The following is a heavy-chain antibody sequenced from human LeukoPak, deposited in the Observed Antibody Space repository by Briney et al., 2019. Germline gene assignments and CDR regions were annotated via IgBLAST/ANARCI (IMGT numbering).Heavy chain of an antibody. CDR2: IKSKTDGGTT. Sequence: GGSLRLSCAASGFTFSNAWMGWIRQAPGKGLEWVGRIKSKTDGGTTDYAAPVKGRFTISRDDSKNTLYLQMNSLKTEDTAVYYCTTEYSSSSGMDVWGKGTTVTVSS. J-gene: IGHJ6*03. CDR3: TTEYSSSSGMDV. D-gene: IGHD6-6*01. V-gene: IGHV3-15*01. CDR1: GFTFSNAW.